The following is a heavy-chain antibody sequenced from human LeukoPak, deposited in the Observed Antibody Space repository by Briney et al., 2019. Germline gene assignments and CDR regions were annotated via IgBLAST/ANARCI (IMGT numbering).Heavy chain of an antibody. J-gene: IGHJ4*02. CDR2: INHSGST. D-gene: IGHD6-6*01. CDR3: ARGQLTYSSSPYYFDY. Sequence: SETLCLTCAVYGGSFSGCYWSRIRQPPGKGLEWIGEINHSGSTNYHPSLKSRVTISVDTSKNQFSLKLSSVTAADTAVYYCARGQLTYSSSPYYFDYWGQGTLVPVSS. V-gene: IGHV4-34*01. CDR1: GGSFSGCY.